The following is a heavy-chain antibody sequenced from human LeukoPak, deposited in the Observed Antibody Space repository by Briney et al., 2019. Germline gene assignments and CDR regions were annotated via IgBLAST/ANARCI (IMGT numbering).Heavy chain of an antibody. D-gene: IGHD3-22*01. CDR3: AVLDSSGYYKFDY. J-gene: IGHJ4*02. Sequence: ASVKVSCKASGYTFTSYYMHWVRQAPGQGLEWMGIINPSGGSTSYAQKFQGRVTMTRDMSTSTVYMELSSLRSEDTAVYYCAVLDSSGYYKFDYWGQGTLVTVSS. CDR2: INPSGGST. CDR1: GYTFTSYY. V-gene: IGHV1-46*01.